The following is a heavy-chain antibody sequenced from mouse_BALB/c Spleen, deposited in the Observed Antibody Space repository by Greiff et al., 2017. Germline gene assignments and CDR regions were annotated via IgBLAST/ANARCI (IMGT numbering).Heavy chain of an antibody. CDR2: ISSGGSYT. CDR1: GFTFSSYT. V-gene: IGHV5-6-4*01. D-gene: IGHD2-4*01. Sequence: DVHLVESGGGLVKPGGSLKLSCAASGFTFSSYTMSWVRQTPEKRLEWVATISSGGSYTYYPDSVKGRFTISRDNAKNTLYLQMSSLKSEDTAMYYCTRDDYDWFAYWGQGTLVTVSA. J-gene: IGHJ3*01. CDR3: TRDDYDWFAY.